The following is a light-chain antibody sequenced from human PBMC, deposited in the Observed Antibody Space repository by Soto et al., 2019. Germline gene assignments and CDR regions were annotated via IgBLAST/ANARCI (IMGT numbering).Light chain of an antibody. V-gene: IGKV1D-16*01. J-gene: IGKJ4*01. CDR1: QGISSW. Sequence: DIQMTQSPSFVSASVGDRVTITCRASQGISSWLAWYQQKPEKAPKLLIYAASTLQGGVPSRFSGSGSGTEFTLTISSLQPEDFATYYCQQYNSYPPTFGGGTKVDIK. CDR2: AAS. CDR3: QQYNSYPPT.